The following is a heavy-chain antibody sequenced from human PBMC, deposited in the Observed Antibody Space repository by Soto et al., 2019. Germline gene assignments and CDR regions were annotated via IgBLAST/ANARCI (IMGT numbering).Heavy chain of an antibody. D-gene: IGHD3-10*01. Sequence: SETLSLTCTVSGGSISSYYWSWIRQPPGKGLEWIGYIYYSGSTNYNPSLKSRVTISVDTSKNQFSLKLSSVTAADTAVYYCAGGIRGTTASYYFDYWGQGTLVTVSS. CDR1: GGSISSYY. CDR2: IYYSGST. V-gene: IGHV4-59*08. J-gene: IGHJ4*02. CDR3: AGGIRGTTASYYFDY.